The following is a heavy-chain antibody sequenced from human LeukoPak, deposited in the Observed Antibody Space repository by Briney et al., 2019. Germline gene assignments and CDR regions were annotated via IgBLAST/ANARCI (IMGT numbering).Heavy chain of an antibody. D-gene: IGHD6-13*01. CDR2: IIPILGRA. V-gene: IGHV1-69*04. CDR3: ARRARSSSPLWT. CDR1: GCTFSSYA. J-gene: IGHJ4*02. Sequence: SVKVSCKSSGCTFSSYAISWVRQPPGQGLEWMGSIIPILGRANYAQKFQGRVTITADKSTSTAYMELSRLRSEDTAVYYCARRARSSSPLWTWGQGTLVTVSS.